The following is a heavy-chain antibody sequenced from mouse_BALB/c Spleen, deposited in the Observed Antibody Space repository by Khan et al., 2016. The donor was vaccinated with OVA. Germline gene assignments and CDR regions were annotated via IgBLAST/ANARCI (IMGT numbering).Heavy chain of an antibody. Sequence: DLVKPGASVKLSCKATGYTFTSYWINWIKQRPGQGLEWVGHIGPGSGNTYYNEIFKGKATLTVDTSSSTVYIHLSSLSSEDSAVYFCATSNYYGSSLYAMDYWGQGTSVTVSS. CDR2: IGPGSGNT. J-gene: IGHJ4*01. V-gene: IGHV1S41*01. CDR3: ATSNYYGSSLYAMDY. D-gene: IGHD1-1*01. CDR1: GYTFTSYW.